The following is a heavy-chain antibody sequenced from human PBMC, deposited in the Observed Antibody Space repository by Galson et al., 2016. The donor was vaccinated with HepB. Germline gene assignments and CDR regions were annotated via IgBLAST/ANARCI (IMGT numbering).Heavy chain of an antibody. CDR2: ISTSSSTI. CDR1: GFTFSDYP. J-gene: IGHJ2*01. D-gene: IGHD1-7*01. CDR3: AKEATATTGAKIKRVWYFDL. V-gene: IGHV3-48*02. Sequence: SLRLSCATSGFTFSDYPMYWIRQAPGEGLEWISYISTSSSTIYYADSVKGRFTISRDDATNSLYLQMNSLRDEDTAVYYCAKEATATTGAKIKRVWYFDLWGRGTLVTVSS.